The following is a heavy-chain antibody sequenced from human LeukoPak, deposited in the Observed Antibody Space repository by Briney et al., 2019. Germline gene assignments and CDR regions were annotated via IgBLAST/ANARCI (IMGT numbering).Heavy chain of an antibody. Sequence: SETLSLTCAVYGGSFSGYYWSWIRQPPGKGLEWIGEINHSGSTYYNPSLKSRVTISVDTSKNQFSLKLSSVTAADTAVYYCARLGDGYNSPPDYWGQGTLVTVSS. CDR2: INHSGST. V-gene: IGHV4-34*01. CDR1: GGSFSGYY. CDR3: ARLGDGYNSPPDY. J-gene: IGHJ4*02. D-gene: IGHD5-24*01.